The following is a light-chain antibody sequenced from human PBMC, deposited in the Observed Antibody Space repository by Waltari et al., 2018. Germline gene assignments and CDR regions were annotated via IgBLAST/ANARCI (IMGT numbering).Light chain of an antibody. CDR2: KAS. Sequence: DIQMTQSPSTLSASVGDRVTITCRASQSIGSWLAWYQQKPGKAPKLLSYKASSLESGVPSRFSGSGYGTEFTLTISSLQPDDFATYYCQQYNSYSWTFGQGTKVEIK. V-gene: IGKV1-5*03. CDR3: QQYNSYSWT. CDR1: QSIGSW. J-gene: IGKJ1*01.